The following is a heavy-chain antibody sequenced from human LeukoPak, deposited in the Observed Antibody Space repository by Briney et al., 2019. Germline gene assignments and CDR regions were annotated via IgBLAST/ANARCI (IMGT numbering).Heavy chain of an antibody. V-gene: IGHV3-9*01. Sequence: GGSLRLSCATSGFTFNDYAMYWVRQAPGKGLEWVSGISWNSRSIAYADSVKGRFTISRDNAKNSLYLQMNSLRAEDTAVYYCARRWDYYYYYYYMDVWGKGTTVTVSS. CDR3: ARRWDYYYYYYYMDV. D-gene: IGHD1-26*01. J-gene: IGHJ6*03. CDR2: ISWNSRSI. CDR1: GFTFNDYA.